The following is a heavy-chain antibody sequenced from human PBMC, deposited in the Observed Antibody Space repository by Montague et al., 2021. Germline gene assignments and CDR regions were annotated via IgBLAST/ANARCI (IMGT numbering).Heavy chain of an antibody. CDR1: GGSVNGYD. Sequence: SETLSLTCSVSGGSVNGYDWSWIRQPPGKGLEWIGYMRSSGSPNYNPSFKSRLAISIDRSRNQFPLELSFVTAADTAICFCGRDYWGSIDYWGHGILVTVSS. CDR2: MRSSGSP. CDR3: GRDYWGSIDY. D-gene: IGHD7-27*01. J-gene: IGHJ4*01. V-gene: IGHV4-59*02.